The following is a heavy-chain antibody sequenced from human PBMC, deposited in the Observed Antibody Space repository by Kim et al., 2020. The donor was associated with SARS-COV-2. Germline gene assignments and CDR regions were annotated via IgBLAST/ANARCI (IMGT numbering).Heavy chain of an antibody. CDR3: ARDTRDYYGMDV. V-gene: IGHV3-33*01. Sequence: GGSLRLSCAASGFTFSSYGMHWVRQAPGKGLEWVAVIGYDGSNKYYADSVKGRFTISRDNSKNTLYLQMNSLRAEDTAVYYCARDTRDYYGMDVWGQGTTVTVSS. CDR2: IGYDGSNK. CDR1: GFTFSSYG. J-gene: IGHJ6*02.